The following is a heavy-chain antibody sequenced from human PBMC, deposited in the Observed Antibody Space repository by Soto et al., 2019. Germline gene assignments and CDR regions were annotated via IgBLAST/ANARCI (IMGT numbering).Heavy chain of an antibody. CDR3: ARDEFNDYGDYGEDYFDY. V-gene: IGHV3-7*05. D-gene: IGHD4-17*01. CDR2: IKQDGSEK. Sequence: GGSLRLSCAASGFTFSSYWMSWVRQAPGKGLEWVANIKQDGSEKYYVDSVKGRFTISRDNAKNSLYLQMNSLRAEDTAVYYCARDEFNDYGDYGEDYFDYWGQGTLVTVSS. J-gene: IGHJ4*02. CDR1: GFTFSSYW.